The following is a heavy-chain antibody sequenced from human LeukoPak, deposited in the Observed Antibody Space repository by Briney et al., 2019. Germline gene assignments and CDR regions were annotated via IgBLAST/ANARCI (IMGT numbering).Heavy chain of an antibody. V-gene: IGHV4-39*02. D-gene: IGHD3-3*01. CDR3: AKILGDDLFDAFDI. J-gene: IGHJ3*02. CDR2: TSYRGTT. CDR1: GGSISSEDHF. Sequence: PSETLSLTCAVSGGSISSEDHFWGWIRQPPGKGLEWIGTTSYRGTTYYNPSLKSRVTISQDMSKNHLSLRLTSVIVADMAVYYCAKILGDDLFDAFDIWGQGTLVSVSS.